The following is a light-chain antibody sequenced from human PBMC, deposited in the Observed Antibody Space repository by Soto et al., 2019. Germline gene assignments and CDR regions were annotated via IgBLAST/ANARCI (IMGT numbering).Light chain of an antibody. V-gene: IGKV3-20*01. CDR2: GAS. CDR3: QQYDSSPRT. CDR1: QSVSSNY. Sequence: ENVLTQSPGTLSLSPGERATLSCRASQSVSSNYLAWYQQKPGQAPRLLIYGASSRATGIPDRFSGSGSGTEFTLTFSRLEPEVFAVYYCQQYDSSPRTFGQGTKVEIK. J-gene: IGKJ1*01.